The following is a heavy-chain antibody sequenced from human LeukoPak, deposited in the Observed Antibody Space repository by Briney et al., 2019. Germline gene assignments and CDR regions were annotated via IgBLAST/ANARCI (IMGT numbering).Heavy chain of an antibody. CDR1: GYSFTHYW. CDR2: IYPGDSDT. D-gene: IGHD3-10*01. V-gene: IGHV5-51*01. J-gene: IGHJ4*02. Sequence: GESLKISCKGSGYSFTHYWIGWVRQVPGRGLEWMGIIYPGDSDTRYSPSFQGQVTISADKAINTAYLQWSSLKASDTAIYYCARHEYGSGSYYNPSPIDYWGQGTLVTVSS. CDR3: ARHEYGSGSYYNPSPIDY.